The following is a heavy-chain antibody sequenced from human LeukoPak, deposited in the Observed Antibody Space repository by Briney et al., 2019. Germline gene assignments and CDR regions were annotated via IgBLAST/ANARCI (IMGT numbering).Heavy chain of an antibody. J-gene: IGHJ4*02. V-gene: IGHV3-23*01. CDR2: ISGSGGST. CDR3: AKGSYGSSSECDY. D-gene: IGHD6-6*01. CDR1: GFTFSSYA. Sequence: PGGPLRLSCAASGFTFSSYAMSWVRQAPGKGLEWVSAISGSGGSTYYADSVKGRFTISRDNSKNTLYLQMNSLRAEDTAVYYCAKGSYGSSSECDYWGQGTLVTVSS.